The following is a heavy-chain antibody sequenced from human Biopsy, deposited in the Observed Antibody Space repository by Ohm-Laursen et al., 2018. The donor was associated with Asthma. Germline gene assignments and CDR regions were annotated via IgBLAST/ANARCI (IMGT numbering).Heavy chain of an antibody. CDR2: ISVYNGNT. J-gene: IGHJ6*02. Sequence: SSVKVSCKTSGYTFNSAGITWVRQAPGQGLEWMGWISVYNGNTKVAQKLQDRVTMITDTSTSTAYMELSSLRSDDTAVYYCASPTYCSGSSCINNYYYALDVWGQGTTVTVS. CDR3: ASPTYCSGSSCINNYYYALDV. D-gene: IGHD2-15*01. CDR1: GYTFNSAG. V-gene: IGHV1-18*01.